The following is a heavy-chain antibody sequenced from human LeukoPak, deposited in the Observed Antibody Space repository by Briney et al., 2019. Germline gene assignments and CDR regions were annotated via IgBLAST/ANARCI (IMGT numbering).Heavy chain of an antibody. J-gene: IGHJ6*03. V-gene: IGHV3-21*01. CDR3: ARDRRDGYNYRSYYYYMDV. CDR1: GFTFSSYS. CDR2: ISSSSSYI. Sequence: GSLRLSCAASGFTFSSYSMNWVRQAPGKGLEWVSSISSSSSYIYYADSVKGRFTISRDNAKNSLYLQMNSLRAEDTAVYYCARDRRDGYNYRSYYYYMDVWGKGTTVTVSS. D-gene: IGHD5-24*01.